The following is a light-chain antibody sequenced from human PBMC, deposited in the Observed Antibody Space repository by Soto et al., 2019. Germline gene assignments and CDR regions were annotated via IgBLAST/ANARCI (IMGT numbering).Light chain of an antibody. CDR1: QSVSSTY. V-gene: IGKV3-20*01. CDR2: AAS. CDR3: QQYGSSPLIT. Sequence: EIVLTQPPGTLSLSPGERVTLSCRAGQSVSSTYLAWYQQKSGQAPRLLIYAASSRATGIPDRFSGSGSGTDYTLTISRLEPEDFAVYYCQQYGSSPLITFGQGTRLEI. J-gene: IGKJ5*01.